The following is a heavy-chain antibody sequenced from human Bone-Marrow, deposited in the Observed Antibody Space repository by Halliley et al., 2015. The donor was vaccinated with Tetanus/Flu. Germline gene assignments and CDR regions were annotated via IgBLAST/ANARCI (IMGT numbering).Heavy chain of an antibody. D-gene: IGHD3-3*01. CDR2: IKSDGSDT. J-gene: IGHJ5*02. CDR3: ARDYDFWTGYSFAH. Sequence: SGFTFSSYWMHWVRQVPGKGLVWVSRIKSDGSDTNYADSVKGRFTISRDNAKNTLYLQMNSLRAEDTAVYYCARDYDFWTGYSFAHWGQGTLVTVSS. CDR1: GFTFSSYW. V-gene: IGHV3-74*01.